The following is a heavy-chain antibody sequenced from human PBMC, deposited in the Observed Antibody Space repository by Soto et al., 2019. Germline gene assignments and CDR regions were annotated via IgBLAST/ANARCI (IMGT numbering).Heavy chain of an antibody. CDR1: GGTFGSYA. J-gene: IGHJ5*02. D-gene: IGHD3-22*01. V-gene: IGHV1-69*13. CDR3: ARPIQYYFDTSAQSAWFDP. Sequence: SVKVSCKTSGGTFGSYAISWVRQAPGQGLEWMGGIIPIFSTPNYAQKFQGRVTITADESTSTAYMELSSLRSEDTAVYFCARPIQYYFDTSAQSAWFDPWGQGTLVTVSS. CDR2: IIPIFSTP.